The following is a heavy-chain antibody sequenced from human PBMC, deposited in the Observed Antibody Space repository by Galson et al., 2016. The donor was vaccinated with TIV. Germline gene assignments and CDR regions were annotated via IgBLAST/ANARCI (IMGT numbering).Heavy chain of an antibody. CDR3: ARGRSVFATNTFWYFDI. J-gene: IGHJ2*01. D-gene: IGHD2-21*01. CDR2: INPGGST. V-gene: IGHV4-34*01. CDR1: GGSLSGNF. Sequence: QVQLQESGPGLVKPSETLSLTCAVYGGSLSGNFWSWIRQSPGKGPEWIGEINPGGSTHYNPSLKTRVVISEDPSKNQFSLTLGSVTAADTAVYYCARGRSVFATNTFWYFDIWGRGTLVSVS.